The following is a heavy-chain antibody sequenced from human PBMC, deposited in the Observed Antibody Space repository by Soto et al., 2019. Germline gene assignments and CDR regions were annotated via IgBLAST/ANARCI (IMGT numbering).Heavy chain of an antibody. CDR1: GESFSGHY. D-gene: IGHD3-10*01. CDR3: ARAPMVRGVPLDFDY. CDR2: IEHGGST. J-gene: IGHJ4*02. V-gene: IGHV4-34*02. Sequence: QVQLQQWGTRLLKPSETLSLTCAVFGESFSGHYWSGIRQTPGKGLEWIGEIEHGGSTNYNPSLKSRVRMSVDTTRKQFSLRLNSVIAADTAVYYCARAPMVRGVPLDFDYWGQGTLVTVSS.